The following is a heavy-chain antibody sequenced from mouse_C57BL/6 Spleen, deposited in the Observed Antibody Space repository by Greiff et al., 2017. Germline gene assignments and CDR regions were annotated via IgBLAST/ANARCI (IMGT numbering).Heavy chain of an antibody. V-gene: IGHV5-16*01. J-gene: IGHJ4*01. CDR3: ARDSYYGSSYNYAMDY. CDR1: GFTFSDYY. CDR2: INYDGSST. D-gene: IGHD1-1*01. Sequence: EVKLMESEGGLVQPGSSMKLSCTASGFTFSDYYMAWVRQVPEKGLEWVANINYDGSSTYYLDSLKSRFIISRDNAKNILYLQMSSLKSEDTATYYCARDSYYGSSYNYAMDYWGQGTSVTVSS.